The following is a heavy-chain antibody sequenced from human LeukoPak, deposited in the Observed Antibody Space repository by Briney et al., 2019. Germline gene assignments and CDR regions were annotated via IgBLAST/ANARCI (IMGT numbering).Heavy chain of an antibody. Sequence: GGSLRLSCAASGFTFSSYGMHWVRQAPGKGLEWVAVISYDGSNKYYADSVKVRFTISRDNSKNTLYLQMNSLRAEDTAVYYCAKNLWFGEFDAFDIWGRGTMVTVSS. CDR1: GFTFSSYG. CDR3: AKNLWFGEFDAFDI. J-gene: IGHJ3*02. V-gene: IGHV3-30*18. D-gene: IGHD3-10*01. CDR2: ISYDGSNK.